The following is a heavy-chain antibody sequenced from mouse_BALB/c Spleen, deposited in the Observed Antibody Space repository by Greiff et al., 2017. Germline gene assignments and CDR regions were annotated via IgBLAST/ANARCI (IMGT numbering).Heavy chain of an antibody. J-gene: IGHJ3*01. Sequence: EVQLQESGPGLVKPSQSLSLTCSVTGYSITSGYYWNWIRQFPGNKLEWMGYISYDGSNNYNPSLKNRISITRDTSKNQFFLKLNSVTTEDTATYYCASGDGYYWFAYWGQGTLVTVSA. CDR2: ISYDGSN. CDR1: GYSITSGYY. V-gene: IGHV3-6*02. D-gene: IGHD2-3*01. CDR3: ASGDGYYWFAY.